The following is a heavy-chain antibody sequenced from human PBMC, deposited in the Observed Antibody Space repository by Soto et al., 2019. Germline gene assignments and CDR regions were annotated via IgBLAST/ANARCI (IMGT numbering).Heavy chain of an antibody. CDR1: GFTFSSAW. V-gene: IGHV3-7*01. CDR2: IKPDGSEK. CDR3: ADPLDLDV. Sequence: EVQLVESGGGLVQPGGSLRLSCAASGFTFSSAWMSWVRQAPGKGLEWVATIKPDGSEKYYVDSVKGRFTISRDNAKNSLYLQMNSLRAEDTAVFYCADPLDLDVWGKGATVTVSS. J-gene: IGHJ6*04.